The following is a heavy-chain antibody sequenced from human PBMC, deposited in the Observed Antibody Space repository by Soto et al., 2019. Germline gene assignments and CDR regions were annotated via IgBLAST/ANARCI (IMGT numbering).Heavy chain of an antibody. D-gene: IGHD6-13*01. V-gene: IGHV3-7*04. CDR1: GFTLSMYW. CDR2: IKQPGSEN. CDR3: ARDVSPGSSSLYLDAFDI. Sequence: EVQLEESGGGLVQPGGSLRLSCAASGFTLSMYWMTWVRQAPGRGLELGANIKQPGSENSYLGSGRGRFTISRDNVRNSLYLQMDSLRAEDTALYYCARDVSPGSSSLYLDAFDIWGQGTMVIVSS. J-gene: IGHJ3*02.